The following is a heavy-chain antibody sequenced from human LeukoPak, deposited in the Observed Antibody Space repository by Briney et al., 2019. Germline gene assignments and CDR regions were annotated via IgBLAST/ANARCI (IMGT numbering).Heavy chain of an antibody. V-gene: IGHV4-59*01. D-gene: IGHD3-10*01. Sequence: SETLFLTCTVSGASINTYYWSWIRQPPGKGLEWIGYIYYSGTTSYNPSLKTRVTISIDTSKNQFSLKLSSVTAADTAVYYCARVLRPMASQYYFDYWGQGTLVTVSS. J-gene: IGHJ4*02. CDR1: GASINTYY. CDR3: ARVLRPMASQYYFDY. CDR2: IYYSGTT.